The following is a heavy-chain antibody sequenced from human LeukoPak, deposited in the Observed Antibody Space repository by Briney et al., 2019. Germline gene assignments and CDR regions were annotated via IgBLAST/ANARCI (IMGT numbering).Heavy chain of an antibody. Sequence: SETLSLTCAVSGYSISSGYYWGWIRQPPGKGLEWIGSIYHSGSTYYNPSLKSRVTISVDTSKNQFSLKLSSVTAADTAVYYCARTYSYDYVDYWGQGTLVTVPS. CDR2: IYHSGST. V-gene: IGHV4-38-2*01. CDR3: ARTYSYDYVDY. CDR1: GYSISSGYY. J-gene: IGHJ4*02. D-gene: IGHD5-18*01.